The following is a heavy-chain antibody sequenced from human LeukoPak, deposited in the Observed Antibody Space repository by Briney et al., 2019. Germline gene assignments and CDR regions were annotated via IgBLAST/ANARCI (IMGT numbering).Heavy chain of an antibody. Sequence: ASVKVSCKAAGYTFTGYYMPWVRQAPGQGLEWIGWINPNSGGTNYAQKFQGRVTMTRDTSISTADMELSRLRSDDTAVYYWARGNTQKYYFDYWGQGTLVTVSS. CDR3: ARGNTQKYYFDY. CDR2: INPNSGGT. J-gene: IGHJ4*02. V-gene: IGHV1-2*02. CDR1: GYTFTGYY. D-gene: IGHD1/OR15-1a*01.